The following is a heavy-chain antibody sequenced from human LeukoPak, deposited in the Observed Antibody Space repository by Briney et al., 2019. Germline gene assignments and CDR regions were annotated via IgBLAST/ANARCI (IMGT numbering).Heavy chain of an antibody. J-gene: IGHJ3*02. D-gene: IGHD1-26*01. CDR3: ARDINEGAAFDI. CDR2: IYYSGST. Sequence: SETLSLTCTVSGGSISSYYWSWIRQPPGKGLEWIGYIYYSGSTYYNPSLKSRVTISVDRSKNQFSLKLSPVTAADTAVYYCARDINEGAAFDIWGQGTMVTVSS. V-gene: IGHV4-59*12. CDR1: GGSISSYY.